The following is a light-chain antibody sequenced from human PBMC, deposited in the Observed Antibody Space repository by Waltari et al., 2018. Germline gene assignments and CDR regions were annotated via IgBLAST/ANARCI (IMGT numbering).Light chain of an antibody. Sequence: DIQMTQSPSTLSAFVGDRVTITCRASQSIGDVLAWYRQKPGTAPKLLIYKASTLQSGVPSRFSGSGSGADFTLTIAGLQTDDFALYYCQQYHHFWTFGQGTKVEIK. V-gene: IGKV1-5*03. J-gene: IGKJ1*01. CDR3: QQYHHFWT. CDR1: QSIGDV. CDR2: KAS.